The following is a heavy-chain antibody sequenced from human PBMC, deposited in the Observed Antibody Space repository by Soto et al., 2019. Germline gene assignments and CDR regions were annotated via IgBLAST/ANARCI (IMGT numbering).Heavy chain of an antibody. Sequence: GGSLRLSCAASGFTFSSYAMHWVRQAPGKGLEYVSAISSNGGSTYYADSVKGRFTISRDNSKNTLYLQMGSLRAEDMAVYYCARGPMITFGGVWGAFDIWGQGTMVTVSS. CDR2: ISSNGGST. V-gene: IGHV3-64*02. J-gene: IGHJ3*02. CDR3: ARGPMITFGGVWGAFDI. CDR1: GFTFSSYA. D-gene: IGHD3-16*01.